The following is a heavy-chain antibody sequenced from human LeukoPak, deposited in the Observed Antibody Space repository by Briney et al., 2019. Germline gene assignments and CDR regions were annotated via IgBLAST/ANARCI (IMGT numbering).Heavy chain of an antibody. D-gene: IGHD6-13*01. J-gene: IGHJ4*02. CDR3: ARVASSSYLYFDY. CDR1: GGSVSSYY. Sequence: PSETLSLTCTASGGSVSSYYWSWIRQSPGKGLEWIGCIYYSRSTNYNPSLKSRVTISVDTSKNQFSLKLSSVTAADTAVYYCARVASSSYLYFDYWGQGTLVTVSS. CDR2: IYYSRST. V-gene: IGHV4-59*02.